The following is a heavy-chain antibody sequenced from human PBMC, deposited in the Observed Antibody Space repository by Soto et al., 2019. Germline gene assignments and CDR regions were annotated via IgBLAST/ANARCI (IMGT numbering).Heavy chain of an antibody. CDR2: TNAGNGNR. J-gene: IGHJ4*02. Sequence: ASVKVSCKASGYTFTSYAMHWVRQAPGQRLEWMGWTNAGNGNRKYSQKFQGRVTITRDTSASIAYMELRSLRSEDTAMYFCATSYGSGYRAFDSWGQGALVTVSS. CDR3: ATSYGSGYRAFDS. V-gene: IGHV1-3*01. D-gene: IGHD3-10*01. CDR1: GYTFTSYA.